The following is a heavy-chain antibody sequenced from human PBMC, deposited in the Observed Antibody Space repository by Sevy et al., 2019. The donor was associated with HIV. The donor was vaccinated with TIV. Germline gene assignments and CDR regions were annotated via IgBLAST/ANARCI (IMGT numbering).Heavy chain of an antibody. J-gene: IGHJ6*02. Sequence: GGSLRLSCAASGFTFSSYWMPWVRQAPGKGLVWVSRINSDGSSTSYADSVKGRFTISRDNAKNTLYLQMNSLRAEDTAVYYCARDQHSYYDFWSGYSHYYYYGMDVWGQGTTVTVSS. V-gene: IGHV3-74*01. D-gene: IGHD3-3*01. CDR3: ARDQHSYYDFWSGYSHYYYYGMDV. CDR2: INSDGSST. CDR1: GFTFSSYW.